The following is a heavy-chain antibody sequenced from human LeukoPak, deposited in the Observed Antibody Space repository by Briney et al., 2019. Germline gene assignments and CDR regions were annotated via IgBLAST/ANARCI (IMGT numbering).Heavy chain of an antibody. Sequence: PGRSLRLSCAASGFTFSSYGMHWVRQAPGKGLEWVAVISYDGSNKYYPDSVKGRFTISRDNSKNTLYLQMNTLRAEDTAVYYCAKDRGYCSGGSCYWGFYFDYWGQGTLVTVSS. CDR1: GFTFSSYG. D-gene: IGHD2-15*01. V-gene: IGHV3-30*18. CDR3: AKDRGYCSGGSCYWGFYFDY. CDR2: ISYDGSNK. J-gene: IGHJ4*02.